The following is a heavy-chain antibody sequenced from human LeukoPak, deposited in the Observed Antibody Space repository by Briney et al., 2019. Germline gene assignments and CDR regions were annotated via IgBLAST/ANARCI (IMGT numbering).Heavy chain of an antibody. D-gene: IGHD3-3*01. Sequence: QAGGSLRLSCAASGFTFSNYWIHWVRQAPGKGLVWVSRINPAGNYANYADSVKGRFTISRDNAKNTVYLQMNSLRAEDTAVYYCARDCLGSQFWSGYYLGPDNYFDYWGQGSLVTVSS. CDR2: INPAGNYA. J-gene: IGHJ4*02. CDR3: ARDCLGSQFWSGYYLGPDNYFDY. CDR1: GFTFSNYW. V-gene: IGHV3-74*01.